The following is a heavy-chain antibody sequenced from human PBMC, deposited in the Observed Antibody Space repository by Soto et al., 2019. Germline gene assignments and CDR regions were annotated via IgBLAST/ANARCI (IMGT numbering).Heavy chain of an antibody. CDR2: IWYDGSNK. D-gene: IGHD3-22*01. J-gene: IGHJ3*02. V-gene: IGHV3-33*01. CDR3: ARELVVITPAAFDI. Sequence: PGGSLRLSCAASGFTFSSYGMHWVRQAPGKGLEWVAVIWYDGSNKYYADSVKGRFTISRDNSKNTLYLQMNSLRAEDTAVYYCARELVVITPAAFDIWGQGTMVTVSS. CDR1: GFTFSSYG.